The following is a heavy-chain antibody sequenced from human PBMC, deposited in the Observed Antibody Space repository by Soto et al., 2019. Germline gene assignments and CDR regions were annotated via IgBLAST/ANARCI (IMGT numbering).Heavy chain of an antibody. J-gene: IGHJ4*02. V-gene: IGHV4-39*01. D-gene: IGHD3-16*01. CDR1: GVSISDTRYY. Sequence: SETLSLTCTVSGVSISDTRYYWGWIRQPPGKRLEWIGSIYYSGNTHYNPSLKSRLTISVDSSKKQFSLNMTSVTAADTAVDYCASHGSFWGQGTMGTVSA. CDR3: ASHGSF. CDR2: IYYSGNT.